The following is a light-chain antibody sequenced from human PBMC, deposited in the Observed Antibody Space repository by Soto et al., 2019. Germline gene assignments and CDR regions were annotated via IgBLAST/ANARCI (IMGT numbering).Light chain of an antibody. J-gene: IGKJ5*01. CDR3: QQHGTSPIT. Sequence: EVVLTQSPGTLSLSRGERATLSCRASERIYSAYLGWYQQKPGQAPRLLIYGTSSRATGIPDRFSGSGSGTDFTLTVSRLEPEDFAVYYCQQHGTSPITFGQGTRREIK. CDR2: GTS. CDR1: ERIYSAY. V-gene: IGKV3-20*01.